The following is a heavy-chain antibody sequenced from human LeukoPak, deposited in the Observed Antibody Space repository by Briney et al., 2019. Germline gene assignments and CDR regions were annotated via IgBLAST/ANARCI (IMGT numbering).Heavy chain of an antibody. J-gene: IGHJ5*02. CDR1: GYSFASNW. V-gene: IGHV5-51*01. CDR3: ARNYDILTGYSPFDH. D-gene: IGHD3-9*01. Sequence: GESLKISCKGSGYSFASNWIGWVRQMPGKGLGWMGSIYPADSDTRYSPSFQGQVTISADKSISTAYLQWSSLKASDTAIYYCARNYDILTGYSPFDHWGQGTLVTVSS. CDR2: IYPADSDT.